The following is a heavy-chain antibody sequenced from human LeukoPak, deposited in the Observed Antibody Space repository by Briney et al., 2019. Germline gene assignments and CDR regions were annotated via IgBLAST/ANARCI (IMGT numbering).Heavy chain of an antibody. CDR3: AKGRLTSSWYIDY. D-gene: IGHD6-13*01. CDR1: GLAFSSYS. V-gene: IGHV3-30*04. J-gene: IGHJ4*02. CDR2: ISYDGSDE. Sequence: GGSLRLSCVASGLAFSSYSMHWVRQAPGKGLEWVGVISYDGSDEYYTDSVKGRFTISRDNSKNTLYLQMNSLRAEDTAVYYCAKGRLTSSWYIDYWGQGTLVTVSS.